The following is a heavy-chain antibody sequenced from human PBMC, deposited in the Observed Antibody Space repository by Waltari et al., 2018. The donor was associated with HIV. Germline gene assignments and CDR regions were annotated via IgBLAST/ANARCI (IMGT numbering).Heavy chain of an antibody. D-gene: IGHD1-26*01. CDR2: ISFDGALK. V-gene: IGHV3-30-3*02. Sequence: QLRETGGGSVQRGGSVGLPCGASAVRLRYFAMCLGRQAPGKGLEWVATISFDGALKHHAESVAGRFTVSRDNSKDMVFLQMSSLKPEDTAVYYCVRPKVGLTDYNYYYGLDVWGQGTTVTVSS. J-gene: IGHJ6*02. CDR3: VRPKVGLTDYNYYYGLDV. CDR1: AVRLRYFA.